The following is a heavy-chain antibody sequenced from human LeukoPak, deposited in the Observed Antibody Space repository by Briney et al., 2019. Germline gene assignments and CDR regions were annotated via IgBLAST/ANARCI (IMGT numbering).Heavy chain of an antibody. J-gene: IGHJ6*03. D-gene: IGHD3-3*01. V-gene: IGHV3-30*04. CDR1: GFTFSSYA. CDR3: ASGITVFGVVITYYYYYMDV. CDR2: ISYDGDKT. Sequence: GGTLRLSCAASGFTFSSYAMHWVRQAPGKGLEWVAVISYDGDKTYYADSVKGRFTISRDNSKNTLYLQVNSLRVEDTAVYYCASGITVFGVVITYYYYYMDVWGKGTTVTVSS.